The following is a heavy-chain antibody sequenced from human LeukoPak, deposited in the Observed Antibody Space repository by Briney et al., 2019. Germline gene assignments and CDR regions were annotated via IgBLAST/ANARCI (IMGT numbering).Heavy chain of an antibody. CDR3: ARRSYCGDDCFPFDY. D-gene: IGHD2-21*02. CDR1: GGSISTYY. CDR2: ISYSGTT. V-gene: IGHV4-59*01. Sequence: SETLSLTCTVPGGSISTYYWSWMRQPPGKGLEWMGYISYSGTTNYNPSFKSRVTISIDTSKNQVSLNLTSVTAADTAVYYCARRSYCGDDCFPFDYWGQGTLVAVSS. J-gene: IGHJ4*02.